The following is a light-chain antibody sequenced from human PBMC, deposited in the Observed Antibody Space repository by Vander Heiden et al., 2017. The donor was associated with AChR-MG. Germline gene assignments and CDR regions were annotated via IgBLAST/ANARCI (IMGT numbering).Light chain of an antibody. Sequence: QSVLTQPPSVSVAPGQSVTISCTGSSSNIGAGYELDWYQQLPAAAPNLLIYGNSSRPSGVPDRFSGSKSGTSASLASTGLQAEDEADYYCQSYDSSMSGSVFGGGTKLTVL. V-gene: IGLV1-40*01. CDR1: SSNIGAGYE. J-gene: IGLJ2*01. CDR3: QSYDSSMSGSV. CDR2: GNS.